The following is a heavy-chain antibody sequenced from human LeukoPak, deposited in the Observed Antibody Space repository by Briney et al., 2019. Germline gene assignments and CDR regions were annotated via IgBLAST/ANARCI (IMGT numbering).Heavy chain of an antibody. V-gene: IGHV3-23*01. J-gene: IGHJ4*02. Sequence: GGSLRLSCAASGFTFSSYIMTWVRQAPGKGLEWFSAISPSGGSTFYADSVRGRFTISRDNSKNTLHLQMSSLRAEDTAVYYCSKRGTNGGPFDYWGQGALVTVSS. CDR2: ISPSGGST. D-gene: IGHD1/OR15-1a*01. CDR1: GFTFSSYI. CDR3: SKRGTNGGPFDY.